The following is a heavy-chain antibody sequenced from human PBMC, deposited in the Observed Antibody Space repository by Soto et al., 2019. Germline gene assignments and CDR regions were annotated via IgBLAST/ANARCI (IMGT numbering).Heavy chain of an antibody. Sequence: ASVKVSCKASGYTFTGYAIHWVRQAPGQRLEWMGWINAGNGNTKYSQKFQGRVTITRDTSASTAYMELSSLRSEDTAVYYCARDRRDYYGPGMSEHYYGMDGWGQGTTVTVSS. CDR1: GYTFTGYA. J-gene: IGHJ6*02. V-gene: IGHV1-3*01. CDR3: ARDRRDYYGPGMSEHYYGMDG. CDR2: INAGNGNT. D-gene: IGHD3-10*01.